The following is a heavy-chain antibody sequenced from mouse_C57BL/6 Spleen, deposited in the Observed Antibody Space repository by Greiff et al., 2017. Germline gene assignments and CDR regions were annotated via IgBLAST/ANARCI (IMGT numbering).Heavy chain of an antibody. CDR3: ERGDPYYFDY. V-gene: IGHV1-61*01. CDR1: GYTFTSYW. D-gene: IGHD3-3*01. CDR2: IYPSDSET. J-gene: IGHJ2*01. Sequence: QVQLQQSGAELVRPGSSVKLSCKASGYTFTSYWMAWVKQRPGQGLEWIGNIYPSDSETHYTQKFKDKATLTVDKSSSTAYMQLSSLTSEYSAVYYCERGDPYYFDYWGQGTTLTVSS.